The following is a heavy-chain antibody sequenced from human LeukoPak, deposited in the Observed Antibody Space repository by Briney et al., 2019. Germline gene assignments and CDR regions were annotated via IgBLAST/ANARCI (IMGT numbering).Heavy chain of an antibody. CDR1: GFTFSSYA. D-gene: IGHD4-11*01. CDR2: ISGSGGST. V-gene: IGHV3-23*01. CDR3: AKDRGYSNYYYYGMDV. Sequence: HPGGSLRLSCAAAGFTFSSYAMSWVRQATGKGLEWVSAISGSGGSTYYADSAKGRFTISRDNSKNTLYLQMNSLRAEDTAVYYCAKDRGYSNYYYYGMDVWGQGTTVTVSS. J-gene: IGHJ6*02.